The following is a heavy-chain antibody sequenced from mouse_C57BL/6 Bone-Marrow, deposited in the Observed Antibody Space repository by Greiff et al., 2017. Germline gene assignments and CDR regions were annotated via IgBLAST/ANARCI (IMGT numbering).Heavy chain of an antibody. CDR3: ARFEFGGSSGDRYFDF. CDR2: IYPRAGST. J-gene: IGHJ1*03. CDR1: GYTFTSYD. Sequence: VQLQQSGPELVKPGASVKLSCKASGYTFTSYDINWVKQRPGQGLEWIGWIYPRAGSTNYNEKFKGKATLTVDTSSSTAYMELHSLTSEDSAVYYCARFEFGGSSGDRYFDFWGTGTTVTVSS. D-gene: IGHD1-1*01. V-gene: IGHV1-85*01.